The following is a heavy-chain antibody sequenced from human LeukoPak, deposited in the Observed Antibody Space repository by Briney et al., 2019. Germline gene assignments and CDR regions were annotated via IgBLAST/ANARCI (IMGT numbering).Heavy chain of an antibody. V-gene: IGHV4-4*07. CDR3: ARRGLGGYYGSGSYQFDY. CDR1: GGSINSY. Sequence: SETLSLTCTVSGGSINSYWSWIRQPAGKGLEWIGRISGSGTITYNPALQSRLSISIDTSKNQFSLKLCSVTAADTAVYYCARRGLGGYYGSGSYQFDYWGQGTLVTVSS. J-gene: IGHJ4*02. CDR2: ISGSGTI. D-gene: IGHD3-10*01.